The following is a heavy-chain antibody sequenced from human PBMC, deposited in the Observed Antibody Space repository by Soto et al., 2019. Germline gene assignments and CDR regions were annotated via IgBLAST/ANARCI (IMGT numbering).Heavy chain of an antibody. CDR3: ARDMYDFWSGAHYYYGMDV. D-gene: IGHD3-3*01. CDR1: GYTLTELS. J-gene: IGHJ6*02. CDR2: INPNSGGT. V-gene: IGHV1-2*02. Sequence: GASVKVSCKVSGYTLTELSMHWVRQAPGKGLEWMGWINPNSGGTNYAQKFQGRVTMTRDTSISTAYMELSRLRSDDTAVYYCARDMYDFWSGAHYYYGMDVWGQGTTVTVSS.